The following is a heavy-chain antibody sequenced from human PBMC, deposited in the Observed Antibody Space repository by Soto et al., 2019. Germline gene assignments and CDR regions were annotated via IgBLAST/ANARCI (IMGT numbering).Heavy chain of an antibody. CDR1: GYTFTSYD. V-gene: IGHV1-8*01. J-gene: IGHJ6*03. Sequence: ASVKVSCKASGYTFTSYDINWVRQATGQGLEWMGWMNPNSGNTGYAQKFQGRVTMTRNTSISTAYMELSSLRSEDTAVYYCARIGQLPRLGYYYYYMDVWGKGTTVTVAS. CDR3: ARIGQLPRLGYYYYYMDV. D-gene: IGHD6-6*01. CDR2: MNPNSGNT.